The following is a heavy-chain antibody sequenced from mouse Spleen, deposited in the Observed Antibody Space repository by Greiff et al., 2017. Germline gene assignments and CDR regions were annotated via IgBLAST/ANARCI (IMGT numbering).Heavy chain of an antibody. J-gene: IGHJ2*01. V-gene: IGHV1-42*01. CDR2: INPSTGGT. Sequence: EVKLQESGPELVKPGASVKISCKASGYSFTGYYMNWVKQSPEKSLEWIGEINPSTGGTTYNQKFKAKATLTVDKSSSTAYMQLKSLTSEDSAVYYCARSHDYGYDDYWGQGTTLTVSS. CDR3: ARSHDYGYDDY. CDR1: GYSFTGYY. D-gene: IGHD2-2*01.